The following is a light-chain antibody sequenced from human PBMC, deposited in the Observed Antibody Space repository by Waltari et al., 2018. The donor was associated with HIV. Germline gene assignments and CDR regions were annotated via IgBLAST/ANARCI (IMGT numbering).Light chain of an antibody. V-gene: IGKV3-15*01. CDR3: QQYDGWPPWT. CDR2: GAS. Sequence: EIELTQSPATLSLSPGERATLSCRASQSFSRNLAWYQQKPGQAPRLLIYGASTRATGIPARFSGSESGTEFTLTISSLQSEDFAVYYCQQYDGWPPWTFGQVTKVEIK. J-gene: IGKJ1*01. CDR1: QSFSRN.